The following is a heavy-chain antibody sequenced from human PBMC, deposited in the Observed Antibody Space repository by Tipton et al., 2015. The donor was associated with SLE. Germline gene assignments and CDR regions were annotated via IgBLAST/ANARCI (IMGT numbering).Heavy chain of an antibody. CDR2: INHSRST. V-gene: IGHV4-34*01. CDR1: GASFSDYF. Sequence: TLSLTCAVSGASFSDYFWTWIRQSPGKGLEWIGEINHSRSTYYNPSLKSRVTISIDTSRNHFPLKLNSVTAADTAVYYCAKEWGPGDGYSGLPGCFEYWGQGTLVTVSS. CDR3: AKEWGPGDGYSGLPGCFEY. D-gene: IGHD5-12*01. J-gene: IGHJ4*02.